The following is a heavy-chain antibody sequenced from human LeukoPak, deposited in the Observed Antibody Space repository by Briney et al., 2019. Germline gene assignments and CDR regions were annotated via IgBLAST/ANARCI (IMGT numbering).Heavy chain of an antibody. D-gene: IGHD3-22*01. J-gene: IGHJ2*01. CDR2: IKQDGSEK. V-gene: IGHV3-7*03. CDR1: GFTFSSYW. Sequence: GGSLRLSCAASGFTFSSYWMSWVRQAPGKGLEWVANIKQDGSEKYYVDSVKGRFTISRDNSKNTLYLQMNSLRAADTAVYYCARESLYYYDGSDHVRFWYFDLWGRGTLVTVSS. CDR3: ARESLYYYDGSDHVRFWYFDL.